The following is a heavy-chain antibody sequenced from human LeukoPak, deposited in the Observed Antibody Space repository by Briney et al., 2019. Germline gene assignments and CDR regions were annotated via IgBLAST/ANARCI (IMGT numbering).Heavy chain of an antibody. Sequence: PSQTLSLTCTVSGGSISSGGYYWSWIRQPPGKGLEWIGYIYHSGSTYYNPSLKSRVTISVDRSKNQFSLKLSPVTAADTAVYYCARGRDCSSTSCPFDYWGQGTLVTVSS. V-gene: IGHV4-30-2*01. CDR1: GGSISSGGYY. J-gene: IGHJ4*02. CDR2: IYHSGST. D-gene: IGHD2-2*01. CDR3: ARGRDCSSTSCPFDY.